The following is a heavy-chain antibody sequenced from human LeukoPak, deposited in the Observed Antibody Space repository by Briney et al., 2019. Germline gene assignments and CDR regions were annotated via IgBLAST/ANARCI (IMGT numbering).Heavy chain of an antibody. Sequence: SETLSLTCTVSGGSISSSSYYWGWIRQPPGKGLEWIGSIYYSGSTYHNPSLKSRVTISVDTSKNQFSLKLSSVTAADTAVYYCATRPYGSGSYYNGAYYFDYWGQGTLVTVSS. V-gene: IGHV4-39*01. CDR1: GGSISSSSYY. CDR3: ATRPYGSGSYYNGAYYFDY. CDR2: IYYSGST. D-gene: IGHD3-10*01. J-gene: IGHJ4*02.